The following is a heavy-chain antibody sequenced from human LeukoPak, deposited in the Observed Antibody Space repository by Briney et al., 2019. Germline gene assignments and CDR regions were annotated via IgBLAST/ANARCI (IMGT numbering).Heavy chain of an antibody. J-gene: IGHJ4*02. CDR2: VKSRTDGGAT. CDR1: GFTFSNAW. Sequence: GGSLRLSCAASGFTFSNAWMNWVRQSPGKGLEWVGRVKSRTDGGATDYTAPVKGRFTISRDDADNSLYLQMNSLKTEDTAVYYCTTEKYYDLLTGYGLQGYWGQGTLVTVSS. CDR3: TTEKYYDLLTGYGLQGY. D-gene: IGHD3-9*01. V-gene: IGHV3-15*01.